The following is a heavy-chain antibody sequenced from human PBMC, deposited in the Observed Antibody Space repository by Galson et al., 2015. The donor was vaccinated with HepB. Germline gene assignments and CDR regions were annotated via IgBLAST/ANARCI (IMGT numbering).Heavy chain of an antibody. V-gene: IGHV3-7*05. J-gene: IGHJ4*02. CDR2: IKRDGSEK. D-gene: IGHD3-3*01. Sequence: SLRLSCSASGFTFSNYWMSWVRQAPGKGLEWVANIKRDGSEKHYVDSVKGRFTITRDNAKNSLYLQMNNLRAEDTAVYYFARDREYYDSWSGYYPRGYGFWGQGVLVTVSS. CDR1: GFTFSNYW. CDR3: ARDREYYDSWSGYYPRGYGF.